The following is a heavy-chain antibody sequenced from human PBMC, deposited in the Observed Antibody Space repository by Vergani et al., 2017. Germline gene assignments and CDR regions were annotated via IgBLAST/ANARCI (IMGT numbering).Heavy chain of an antibody. D-gene: IGHD3-22*01. CDR2: ISAYNGNT. CDR1: GYTFTSYG. V-gene: IGHV1-18*01. CDR3: ARAPYYYDSSGYLYRPFDY. Sequence: QVQLVQSGAEVKKPGASVKVSCKASGYTFTSYGISWVRQAPGQGLEWMGWISAYNGNTNYAQKLQGRVTMTTDTSTSTAYMELRSLRAEDTAVYYCARAPYYYDSSGYLYRPFDYWGQGTLVTVSS. J-gene: IGHJ4*02.